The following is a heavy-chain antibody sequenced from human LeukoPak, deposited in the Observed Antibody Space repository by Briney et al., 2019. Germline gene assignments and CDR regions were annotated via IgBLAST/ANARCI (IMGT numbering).Heavy chain of an antibody. Sequence: GASVKVSCKASGYSFTTFAMNWVRQAPGQGLEWMGGIIPIFGTANYAQKFQGRVTITADESTSTAYMELSSLRSEDTAVYYCARAHYYDSSGYIGWGQGTLVTVSS. V-gene: IGHV1-69*13. CDR2: IIPIFGTA. J-gene: IGHJ4*02. CDR3: ARAHYYDSSGYIG. D-gene: IGHD3-22*01. CDR1: GYSFTTFA.